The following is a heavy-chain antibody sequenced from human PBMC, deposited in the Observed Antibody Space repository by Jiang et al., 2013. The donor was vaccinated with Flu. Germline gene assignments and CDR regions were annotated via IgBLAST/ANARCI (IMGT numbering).Heavy chain of an antibody. D-gene: IGHD3-22*01. CDR2: IYPGDSDT. CDR3: ARTYYYDSYSENDY. J-gene: IGHJ4*02. V-gene: IGHV5-51*01. Sequence: IIYPGDSDTRYSPSFQGQVTISADKSISTAYLQWSSLKASDTAMYYCARTYYYDSYSENDYWGQGTLVTVSS.